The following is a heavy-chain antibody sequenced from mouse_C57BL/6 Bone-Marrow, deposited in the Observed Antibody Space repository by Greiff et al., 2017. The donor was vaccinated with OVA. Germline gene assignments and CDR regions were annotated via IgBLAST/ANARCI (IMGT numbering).Heavy chain of an antibody. V-gene: IGHV1-77*01. J-gene: IGHJ2*01. CDR3: ATVTTVAHFDY. Sequence: QVQLQQSGAELVKPGASVKISCKASGYTFTDYYINWVKQRPGQGLEWIGKIGPGSGSTYYNEKFKGKATLTADKTSSTAYMQLSSLTSEDSAVYFCATVTTVAHFDYWGQGTTLTVSS. CDR1: GYTFTDYY. D-gene: IGHD1-1*01. CDR2: IGPGSGST.